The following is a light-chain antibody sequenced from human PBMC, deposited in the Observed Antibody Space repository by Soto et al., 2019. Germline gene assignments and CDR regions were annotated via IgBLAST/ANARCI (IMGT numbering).Light chain of an antibody. V-gene: IGKV3-20*01. CDR3: QQYGSSPLYS. CDR1: QSVSSI. CDR2: GAS. Sequence: EIVLTQSPDSLSLSPGERATLSCRASQSVSSILTWYQHKPGQSPRLLIYGASNRATGIPDRFSGSGSGTDFTLTISKLEPEDSPVYYCQQYGSSPLYSFGQGTKLEIK. J-gene: IGKJ2*03.